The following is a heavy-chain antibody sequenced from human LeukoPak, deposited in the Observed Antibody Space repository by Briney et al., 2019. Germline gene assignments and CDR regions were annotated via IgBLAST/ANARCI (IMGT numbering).Heavy chain of an antibody. V-gene: IGHV1-69*04. D-gene: IGHD5-24*01. CDR2: IIPILGIA. Sequence: ASVKVSCKASGGTFSSYAISWVRQAPGQGLEWMGRIIPILGIANYAQKFQGRVTITADKSTSTAYMELSSLRSEDTAVYYCASPVEMATISENWYFDLWGRGTLVTVSS. CDR1: GGTFSSYA. CDR3: ASPVEMATISENWYFDL. J-gene: IGHJ2*01.